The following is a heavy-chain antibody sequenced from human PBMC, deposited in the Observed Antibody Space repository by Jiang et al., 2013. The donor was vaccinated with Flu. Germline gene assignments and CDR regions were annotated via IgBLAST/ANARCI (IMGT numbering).Heavy chain of an antibody. D-gene: IGHD3-10*01. J-gene: IGHJ3*01. CDR3: ARHQGSLVPDAFDV. Sequence: SLTCAVSGHSISSGYSWGWIRQPPGKGLEWIGSIYHSETISYSVSPYYNPSLQSRVTISIDTSKKQFSLRLRSVTAAETAIYYCARHQGSLVPDAFDVWGQGTMVTVSS. CDR1: GHSISSGYS. V-gene: IGHV4-38-2*01. CDR2: IYHSETISYSVSP.